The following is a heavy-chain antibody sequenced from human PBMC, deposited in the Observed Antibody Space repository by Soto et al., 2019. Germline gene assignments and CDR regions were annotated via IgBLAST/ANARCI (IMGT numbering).Heavy chain of an antibody. Sequence: QVQLVQSGGGVVQPGGSLRLSCAASGFSVNFYALHWVRQAPGKGLEWVAVISFDGRNKYFADSVRGRSTISKDNSTNTLYLEMNPLRPEDTAVYYCARGTDSICGHFGSWGQGILVTVSS. V-gene: IGHV3-30*04. J-gene: IGHJ4*02. D-gene: IGHD2-21*01. CDR3: ARGTDSICGHFGS. CDR1: GFSVNFYA. CDR2: ISFDGRNK.